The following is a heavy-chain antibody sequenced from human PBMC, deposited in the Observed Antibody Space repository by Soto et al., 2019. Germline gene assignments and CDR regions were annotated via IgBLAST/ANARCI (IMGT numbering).Heavy chain of an antibody. V-gene: IGHV3-23*01. CDR1: GFTCSSYA. CDR2: ISGSGGST. D-gene: IGHD2-8*01. Sequence: GGSLRLSWAAAGFTCSSYARSWVLQAPGKGLEWVSAISGSGGSTYYADSVKGRFTISRDNSKNTLYLQMNSLRAEDTAVYYCAKDNVVLMVCADGEDYFDYWGQGPLLTVSS. J-gene: IGHJ4*02. CDR3: AKDNVVLMVCADGEDYFDY.